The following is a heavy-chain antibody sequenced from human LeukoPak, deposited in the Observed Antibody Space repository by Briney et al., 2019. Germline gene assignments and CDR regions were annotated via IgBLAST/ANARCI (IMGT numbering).Heavy chain of an antibody. V-gene: IGHV1-18*01. CDR3: ARDYRGVGATGHFDY. D-gene: IGHD1-26*01. CDR2: ISAYTGNT. J-gene: IGHJ4*02. CDR1: GYTFTSYG. Sequence: GASVKVSCKTSGYTFTSYGISWVRQAPGQGLEWMGWISAYTGNTNYAQKLQGRVTMTTDTSTSTAYMELSSLRSDDTAAYYCARDYRGVGATGHFDYWGQGTPVTVAS.